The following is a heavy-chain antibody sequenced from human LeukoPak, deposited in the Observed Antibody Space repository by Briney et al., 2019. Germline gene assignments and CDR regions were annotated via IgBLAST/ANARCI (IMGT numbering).Heavy chain of an antibody. CDR2: IIPIFGTA. Sequence: ASVKVSCKASGGTFSSYAISWVRQAPGRGLEWMGGIIPIFGTASYAQKFQGRVTMTRDTSTSTVYMELSSLRSEDTAVYYCARDGGGDSSPYFDYWGQGTLVTVAS. V-gene: IGHV1-69*05. CDR1: GGTFSSYA. J-gene: IGHJ4*02. CDR3: ARDGGGDSSPYFDY. D-gene: IGHD3-16*01.